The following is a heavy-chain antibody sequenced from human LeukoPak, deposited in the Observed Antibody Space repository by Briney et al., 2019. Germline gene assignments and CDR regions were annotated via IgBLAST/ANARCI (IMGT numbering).Heavy chain of an antibody. V-gene: IGHV3-64*02. D-gene: IGHD2-2*01. CDR1: GFTFSTYA. CDR2: ISTNGDST. Sequence: GGSLRLSFAASGFTFSTYAMHWVRQAPGKGLEYVSAISTNGDSTYYADSVKGRFTISRDNSKNTLFLQMGSLRADDMAVYYCARWGSTSCYDYWGQGTLVTVSS. CDR3: ARWGSTSCYDY. J-gene: IGHJ4*02.